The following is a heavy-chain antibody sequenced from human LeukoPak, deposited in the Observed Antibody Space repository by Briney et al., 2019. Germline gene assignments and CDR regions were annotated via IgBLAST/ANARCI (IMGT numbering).Heavy chain of an antibody. CDR2: ISSSGSTI. V-gene: IGHV3-11*04. D-gene: IGHD3-9*01. Sequence: GGSLRLSCAASGFTSSDYYMSWIRQAPGKGLEWVSYISSSGSTIYYADSVKGRFTISRDNAKNSLYLQMNSLRAEDTAVYYCARGVYYDILTGYYNWDYFDYWGQGTLVTVSS. CDR3: ARGVYYDILTGYYNWDYFDY. CDR1: GFTSSDYY. J-gene: IGHJ4*02.